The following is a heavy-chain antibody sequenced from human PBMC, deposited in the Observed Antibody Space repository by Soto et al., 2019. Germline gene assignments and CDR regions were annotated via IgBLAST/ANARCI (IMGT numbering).Heavy chain of an antibody. V-gene: IGHV3-74*01. CDR2: IDNAGTDS. D-gene: IGHD3-10*01. CDR1: GFTLSGRS. CDR3: ARGWFGPDV. Sequence: EVQLVESGGGLVQPGGSLRLSCAASGFTLSGRSMHWVRQAPGKGLVWVSGIDNAGTDSTYADSVKGRFTSSRDNAKNMLYRQMNSLRVEDTAVSYCARGWFGPDVWGKGTTVTVSS. J-gene: IGHJ6*04.